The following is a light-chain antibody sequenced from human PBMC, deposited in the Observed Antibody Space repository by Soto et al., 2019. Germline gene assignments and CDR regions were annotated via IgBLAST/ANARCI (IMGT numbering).Light chain of an antibody. Sequence: EIVMTQSPATLSVSPGERATLSCRASQSVSSYLAWYQHKPGQAPRLLIYGASTRATGIPARFSGSGSGTEFSLTISSLQSEDFAVYYCQHYNNWPFTFGPGTKVDIK. CDR1: QSVSSY. V-gene: IGKV3-15*01. CDR3: QHYNNWPFT. CDR2: GAS. J-gene: IGKJ3*01.